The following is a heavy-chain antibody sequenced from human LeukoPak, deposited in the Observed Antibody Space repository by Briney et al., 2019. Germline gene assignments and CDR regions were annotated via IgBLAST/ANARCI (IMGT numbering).Heavy chain of an antibody. CDR2: IFYSGST. CDR3: ARHGQTSMVPIDY. D-gene: IGHD5-18*01. V-gene: IGHV4-59*08. CDR1: GGSIRGYY. Sequence: PSETLSLACTVSGGSIRGYYWSWIRQPPGRTLEWIGYIFYSGSTNYNPSLKGRATILVDTSKNQFALKVTSVTAADTAVYYCARHGQTSMVPIDYWGQGTLVTVSS. J-gene: IGHJ4*02.